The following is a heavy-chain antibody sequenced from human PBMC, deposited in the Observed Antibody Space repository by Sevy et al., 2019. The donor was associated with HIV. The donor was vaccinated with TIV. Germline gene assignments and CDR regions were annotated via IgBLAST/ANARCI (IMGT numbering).Heavy chain of an antibody. CDR1: GGTFSSYA. Sequence: ASVKVSCKASGGTFSSYAISWVRQAPGQGLEWMGGIIPIFGTANYAQKFQGRVTITADESTSTAYMELSSLRSEDTAVYYCASVLQTDIVVVPAAIPTPYYYGTDVWGQGTTVTVSS. CDR2: IIPIFGTA. V-gene: IGHV1-69*13. CDR3: ASVLQTDIVVVPAAIPTPYYYGTDV. J-gene: IGHJ6*02. D-gene: IGHD2-2*02.